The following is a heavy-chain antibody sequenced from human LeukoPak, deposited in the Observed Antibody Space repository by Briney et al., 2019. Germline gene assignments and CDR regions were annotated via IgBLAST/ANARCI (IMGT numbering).Heavy chain of an antibody. D-gene: IGHD6-19*01. CDR3: ARWSGYSSGLATHC. Sequence: PGGSLRLSCAASGFTLSNAWMNWVRQPPGKGLEWIGEIYHSGSTNYNPSLKSRVTISVDKSKNQFSLKLSSVTAADTAVYYCARWSGYSSGLATHCWGQGTLVTVSS. V-gene: IGHV4-4*02. J-gene: IGHJ4*02. CDR1: GFTLSNAW. CDR2: IYHSGST.